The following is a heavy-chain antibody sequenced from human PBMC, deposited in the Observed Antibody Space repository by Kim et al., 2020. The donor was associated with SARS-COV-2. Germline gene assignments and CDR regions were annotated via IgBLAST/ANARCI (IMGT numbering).Heavy chain of an antibody. CDR1: GFTFSKAW. CDR2: IKSKTDGGTI. CDR3: STGGKGRGMDV. V-gene: IGHV3-15*01. J-gene: IGHJ6*02. Sequence: GGSLILSCAASGFTFSKAWMSWVRQAPGKGLEWVGRIKSKTDGGTIDYAAPVKGRFTISRDDSKNTLYLQMNSLKTEDTAVYYCSTGGKGRGMDVWGQGTTVTVSS.